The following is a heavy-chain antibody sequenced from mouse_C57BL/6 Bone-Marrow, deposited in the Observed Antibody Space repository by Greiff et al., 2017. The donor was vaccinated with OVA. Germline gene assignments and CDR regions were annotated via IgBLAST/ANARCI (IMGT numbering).Heavy chain of an antibody. Sequence: DVKLVESGGGLVQPKGSLKLSCAASGFSFNTYAMNWVRQAPGKGLEWVARIRSKSNNYATYYADSVKDRFTISRDDSESMLYLQMNNLKTEDTAMYYCVRQRACPSWYFDVWGTGTTVTVSS. CDR2: IRSKSNNYAT. CDR1: GFSFNTYA. CDR3: VRQRACPSWYFDV. V-gene: IGHV10-1*01. D-gene: IGHD2-10*02. J-gene: IGHJ1*03.